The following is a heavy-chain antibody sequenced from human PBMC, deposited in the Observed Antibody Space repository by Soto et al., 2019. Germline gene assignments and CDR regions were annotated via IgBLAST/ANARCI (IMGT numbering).Heavy chain of an antibody. CDR3: AADAGLDPYYYYGMDV. V-gene: IGHV1-58*01. CDR1: GFTFTSSA. CDR2: IVVGSGNT. J-gene: IGHJ6*02. Sequence: SVKVSCKASGFTFTSSAVQWLRQARGQRLEWIGWIVVGSGNTNYAQKFQERVTITRDMSTSTAYMELSSLRSEDTAVYYCAADAGLDPYYYYGMDVWGQGTTVTVSS.